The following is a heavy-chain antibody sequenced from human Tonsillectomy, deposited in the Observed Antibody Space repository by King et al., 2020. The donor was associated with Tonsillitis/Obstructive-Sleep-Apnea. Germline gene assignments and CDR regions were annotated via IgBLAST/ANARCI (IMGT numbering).Heavy chain of an antibody. CDR3: ARDPGGYYDSSGYYEGAFDY. D-gene: IGHD3-22*01. V-gene: IGHV4-59*01. CDR2: IYYSGST. Sequence: QLQESGPGLVKPSETLSLTCTVSGGSISSYYWSWTRQPPGKGLEWIGYIYYSGSTNYNPSLKSRATISVDTPKNQFSLKLSSVTAADTAVYYCARDPGGYYDSSGYYEGAFDYWGQGTLVTVSS. CDR1: GGSISSYY. J-gene: IGHJ4*02.